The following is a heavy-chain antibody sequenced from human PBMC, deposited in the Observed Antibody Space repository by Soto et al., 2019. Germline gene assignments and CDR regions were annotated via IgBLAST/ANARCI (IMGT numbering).Heavy chain of an antibody. Sequence: QVQLVESGGGLVKPGGSLRLSCAVSGFTFSDYYMTWIRQAPGKGLEWVSYISSSTSHTNYADSVKGRFTIPRDNAKNSLLRQMNGLRAQDTAVYYCARGGGAAADYFDFWGQGTLVTVSS. D-gene: IGHD6-13*01. V-gene: IGHV3-11*05. CDR2: ISSSTSHT. CDR1: GFTFSDYY. J-gene: IGHJ4*02. CDR3: ARGGGAAADYFDF.